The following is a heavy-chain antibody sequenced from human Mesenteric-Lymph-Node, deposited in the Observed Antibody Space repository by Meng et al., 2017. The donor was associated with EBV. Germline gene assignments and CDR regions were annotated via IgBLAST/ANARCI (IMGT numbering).Heavy chain of an antibody. Sequence: QVQLVQSGAEVKKPGASGKVTCKASGYTFSAYGISWVRQAPGQGLEWMGWISPFNGNTNYAQNLQDRVTMTTDTSTTTAYMELRNLRSDDTAVYYCARDVLGSGDYWGQGTLVTVSS. CDR2: ISPFNGNT. CDR3: ARDVLGSGDY. CDR1: GYTFSAYG. V-gene: IGHV1-18*01. J-gene: IGHJ4*02. D-gene: IGHD5-12*01.